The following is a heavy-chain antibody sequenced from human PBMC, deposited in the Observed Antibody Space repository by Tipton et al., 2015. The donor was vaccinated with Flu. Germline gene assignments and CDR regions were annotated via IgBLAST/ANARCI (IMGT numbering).Heavy chain of an antibody. J-gene: IGHJ5*02. Sequence: TLSLTCTVSGGSISSYSWSWIRQPPGKGLEWIGQIDHSGSTKYNPSLKSRVTISVDTSKNNFSLKLTSVTAADTAICYCARETSHYTSGWDWFDPWGRGTLVTVSS. CDR3: ARETSHYTSGWDWFDP. CDR1: GGSISSYS. CDR2: IDHSGST. V-gene: IGHV4-59*01. D-gene: IGHD6-19*01.